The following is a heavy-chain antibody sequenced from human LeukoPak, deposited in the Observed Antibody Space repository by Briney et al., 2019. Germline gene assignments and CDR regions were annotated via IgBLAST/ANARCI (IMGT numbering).Heavy chain of an antibody. Sequence: SVKVSCKASGYTFTGYYMHWVRQAPGQGLEWMGWINPNSGGTNYAQKFQGRVTMTRDTSISTAYMELSRLRSDDTAVYYCAREKQLVGPAFDIWGQGTMVTVSS. V-gene: IGHV1-2*02. CDR1: GYTFTGYY. CDR2: INPNSGGT. J-gene: IGHJ3*02. CDR3: AREKQLVGPAFDI. D-gene: IGHD6-6*01.